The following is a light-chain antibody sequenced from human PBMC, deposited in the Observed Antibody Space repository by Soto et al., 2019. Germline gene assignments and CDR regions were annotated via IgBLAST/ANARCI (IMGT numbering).Light chain of an antibody. CDR2: EVS. CDR3: SSFTSTSTQV. CDR1: SSDVGGYDY. V-gene: IGLV2-14*01. Sequence: QSALTQPASVSGSPGQSITISCTGTSSDVGGYDYVSWYQQHPGRAPKLMIFEVSNRPSGISDRFSGSKSGNTASLTISGLQAEDEADHYCSSFTSTSTQVLGGGTKLTVL. J-gene: IGLJ3*02.